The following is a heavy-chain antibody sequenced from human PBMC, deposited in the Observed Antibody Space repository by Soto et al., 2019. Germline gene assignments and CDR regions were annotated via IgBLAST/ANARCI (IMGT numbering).Heavy chain of an antibody. J-gene: IGHJ6*02. CDR2: IFSDDER. V-gene: IGHV2-26*01. Sequence: QVTLKESGPVLVKPTETLTLTCTVSGFSLTTGRMGVSWIRQPPGKALEWLAHIFSDDERSYSTSMQSRLTITKDTAGSQVVLSMTNVEPVDTGTYYCVRMNANSYQFYYAMDVWGHGTTVTVSS. CDR1: GFSLTTGRMG. CDR3: VRMNANSYQFYYAMDV. D-gene: IGHD2-8*01.